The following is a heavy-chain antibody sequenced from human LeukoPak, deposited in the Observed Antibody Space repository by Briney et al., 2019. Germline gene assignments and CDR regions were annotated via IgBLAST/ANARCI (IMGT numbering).Heavy chain of an antibody. CDR1: GNTLSSYD. Sequence: GASMKVSCKASGNTLSSYDINWVRQATGQGLEWMGWMNPNSGNIGYAQKFQGRVTMTRNTSISTAYLELSSLRSEDTAVYYCASPVASDAFDIWGQGTMVTVSS. V-gene: IGHV1-8*01. CDR2: MNPNSGNI. CDR3: ASPVASDAFDI. J-gene: IGHJ3*02. D-gene: IGHD6-19*01.